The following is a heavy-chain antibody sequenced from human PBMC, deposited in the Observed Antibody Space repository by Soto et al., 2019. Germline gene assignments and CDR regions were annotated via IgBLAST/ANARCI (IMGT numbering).Heavy chain of an antibody. D-gene: IGHD6-13*01. Sequence: QVQLQQWGAGLLKPSETLSLTCAVYGGSFSGYYWSWIRQPPGKGLACIGEINHSGSTNYNPSLKSRVTISVDTSKNQFSLKLSSVTAADTAVYYCARGRKDYSSSWYVDWGQGTLVTGSS. V-gene: IGHV4-34*01. CDR2: INHSGST. CDR3: ARGRKDYSSSWYVD. J-gene: IGHJ4*02. CDR1: GGSFSGYY.